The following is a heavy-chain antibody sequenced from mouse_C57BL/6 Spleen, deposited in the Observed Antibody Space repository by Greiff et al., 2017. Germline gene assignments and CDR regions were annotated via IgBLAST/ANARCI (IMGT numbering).Heavy chain of an antibody. CDR2: IYPGSGST. CDR1: GYTFTSYW. V-gene: IGHV1-55*01. J-gene: IGHJ2*01. CDR3: ARSGLPYSFDY. Sequence: QVQLQQPGAELANPGASVKMSCKASGYTFTSYWITWVKQRPGQGLEWIGDIYPGSGSTKYNEKFKSKATLTVDTSSSTAYMPLSSLPSYDYAVYYCARSGLPYSFDYWGQCTTLTVSS. D-gene: IGHD2-4*01.